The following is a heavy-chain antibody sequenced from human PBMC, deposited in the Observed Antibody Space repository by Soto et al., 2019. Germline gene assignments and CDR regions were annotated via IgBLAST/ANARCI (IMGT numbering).Heavy chain of an antibody. CDR3: ARGRQVYDFWSGHARVVHYYGMDV. V-gene: IGHV1-69*13. D-gene: IGHD3-3*01. J-gene: IGHJ6*02. Sequence: SVKVSCKASGGTFSSYAISWVRQAPGQGLEWMGGIIPIFGTANYAQKFQGRVTITADESTSTAYMELSSLRSEDTAVYYCARGRQVYDFWSGHARVVHYYGMDVWGQGTTVTVSS. CDR2: IIPIFGTA. CDR1: GGTFSSYA.